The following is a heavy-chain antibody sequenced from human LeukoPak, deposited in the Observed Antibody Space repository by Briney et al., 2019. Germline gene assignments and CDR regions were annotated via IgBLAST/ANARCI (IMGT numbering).Heavy chain of an antibody. J-gene: IGHJ6*03. Sequence: GGSLRLSCAASGFTFSSYGMHWVRQAPGKGLEWVAVISYDGSNKYYVDSVKGRFTISRDNSKNTLYLQMNSLRPEDTAVYYCAKSHETLDNYYYMDVWGKGTTVTVSS. CDR3: AKSHETLDNYYYMDV. CDR2: ISYDGSNK. CDR1: GFTFSSYG. V-gene: IGHV3-30*18.